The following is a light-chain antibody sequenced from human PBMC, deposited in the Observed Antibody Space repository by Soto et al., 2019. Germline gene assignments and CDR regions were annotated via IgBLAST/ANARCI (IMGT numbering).Light chain of an antibody. CDR2: DAS. V-gene: IGKV3-11*01. CDR1: QSVSSS. Sequence: EIVLTQSPATLSLSPGERATLSCRASQSVSSSLAWYQQKPGQAPRLLIYDASSRAAGIPARFSGSGSGTDFTLTISSLEPEDFAVYYCQQRSNWPRTFCQGTKVEIK. CDR3: QQRSNWPRT. J-gene: IGKJ1*01.